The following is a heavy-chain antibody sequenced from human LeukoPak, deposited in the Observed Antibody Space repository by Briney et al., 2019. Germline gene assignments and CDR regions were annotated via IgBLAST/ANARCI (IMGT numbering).Heavy chain of an antibody. CDR3: ARGSLSRPDTAMAE. D-gene: IGHD5-18*01. J-gene: IGHJ4*02. V-gene: IGHV4-59*08. Sequence: SSETLSLTCTVSGGSISSYYWSWIRQPPGKGLGWIGYIYYSGSTNYNPSLKSRVTISVDTSKNQFSLNLNSVTAADTALYYCARGSLSRPDTAMAEWGQGTLVTVSS. CDR1: GGSISSYY. CDR2: IYYSGST.